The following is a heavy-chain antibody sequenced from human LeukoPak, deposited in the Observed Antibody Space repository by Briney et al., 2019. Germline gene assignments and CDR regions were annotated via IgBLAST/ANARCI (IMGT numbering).Heavy chain of an antibody. CDR3: SKDSHD. Sequence: SQTLSLTCTVSSGSINSGSSFWSWVRQPPGKGLEWIGYIYPSGTTYYEPSLKSRVTILVDPSNNQFSLSLDSVTAADTAVYFCSKDSHDWGQGTLVIVSS. J-gene: IGHJ4*02. V-gene: IGHV4-30-4*08. CDR2: IYPSGTT. CDR1: SGSINSGSSF. D-gene: IGHD2-21*01.